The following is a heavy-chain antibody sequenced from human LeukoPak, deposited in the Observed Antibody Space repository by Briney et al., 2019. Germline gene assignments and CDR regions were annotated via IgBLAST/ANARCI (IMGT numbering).Heavy chain of an antibody. CDR1: GGSFSDYP. CDR2: IIPKYSAS. J-gene: IGHJ3*01. D-gene: IGHD3-3*02. CDR3: VRPDRIFGVPAAFDA. V-gene: IGHV1-69*13. Sequence: SVKVSCKASGGSFSDYPINWVRQAPGQGLEWLRGIIPKYSASNYAQAFQGRVTITADESTNTVYMEMSGLRPDDTAVYYCVRPDRIFGVPAAFDAWGQGTLVAVSS.